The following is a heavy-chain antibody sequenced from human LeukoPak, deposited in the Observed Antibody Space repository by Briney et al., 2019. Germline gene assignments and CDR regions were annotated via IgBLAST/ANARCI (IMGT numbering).Heavy chain of an antibody. Sequence: KPGGSLRLSCAASGFTFSSYSMNWVRQAPGKGLEWVSSISSSSSYIYYADSVKGRFTISRDNAKNSLYLQMNSLRAEDTAVYYCARDVEQWTTPFDYWGQGTLVTVPS. J-gene: IGHJ4*02. V-gene: IGHV3-21*01. CDR2: ISSSSSYI. CDR3: ARDVEQWTTPFDY. D-gene: IGHD6-19*01. CDR1: GFTFSSYS.